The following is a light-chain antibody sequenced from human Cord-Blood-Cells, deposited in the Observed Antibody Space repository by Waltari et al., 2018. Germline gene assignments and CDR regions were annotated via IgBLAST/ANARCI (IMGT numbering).Light chain of an antibody. CDR1: QSVSSSY. V-gene: IGKV3-20*01. Sequence: EFGLTQSPGTLPLSLGERSILSCRASQSVSSSYLAWYQQKPGQAPSLLIYGASSRATDIPDRFSGSWSGTDFTLTISRLEPEDFAVYYCQQYGSSPYTFGQGTKLEIK. CDR3: QQYGSSPYT. J-gene: IGKJ2*01. CDR2: GAS.